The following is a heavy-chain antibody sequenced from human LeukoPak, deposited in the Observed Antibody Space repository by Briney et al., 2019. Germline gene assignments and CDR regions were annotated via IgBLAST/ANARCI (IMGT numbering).Heavy chain of an antibody. CDR2: IYSGGST. Sequence: GESLKISCAASGFTVSSNYMSWVRQAPGKGLEWVSVIYSGGSTYYADSVKGRFTISRGNSKNTLYLQMNSLRAEDTAVYYCARGIRYYYGSGSYPDYWGQGTLVTVSS. CDR3: ARGIRYYYGSGSYPDY. D-gene: IGHD3-10*01. CDR1: GFTVSSNY. J-gene: IGHJ4*02. V-gene: IGHV3-53*01.